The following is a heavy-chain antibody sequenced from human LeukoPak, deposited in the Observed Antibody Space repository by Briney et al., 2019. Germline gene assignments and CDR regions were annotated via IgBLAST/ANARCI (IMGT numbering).Heavy chain of an antibody. J-gene: IGHJ4*02. CDR2: TSAHNDDT. CDR3: ARDWDSRNDYFDP. Sequence: ASVKVSCKASGYTFTSYGISWVRQTPGQGLEWMGWTSAHNDDTNYAETLQGRLTMTTDISTSTAYMELTSLRSDDTAVYYCARDWDSRNDYFDPWGQGTLVIVSS. D-gene: IGHD1-1*01. CDR1: GYTFTSYG. V-gene: IGHV1-18*01.